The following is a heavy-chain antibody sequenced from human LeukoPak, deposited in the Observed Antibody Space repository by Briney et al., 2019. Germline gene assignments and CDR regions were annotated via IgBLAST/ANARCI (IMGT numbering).Heavy chain of an antibody. CDR1: GFTFNTYA. V-gene: IGHV3-23*01. J-gene: IGHJ4*02. CDR2: ISGSGGSA. Sequence: GGSLRLSCAASGFTFNTYAMGWVRQAPGKGLEWVSAISGSGGSAYYADSVKGRFTISRDNSKNTLSLQMNGLRADDTAVYYCAKDRIPGTGTLLGFWGQGTLVTVSS. CDR3: AKDRIPGTGTLLGF. D-gene: IGHD1-7*01.